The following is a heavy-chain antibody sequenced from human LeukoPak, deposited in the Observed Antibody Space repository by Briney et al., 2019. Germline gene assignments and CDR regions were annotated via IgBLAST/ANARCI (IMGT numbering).Heavy chain of an antibody. V-gene: IGHV3-73*01. J-gene: IGHJ4*02. CDR1: GFTFSGSA. D-gene: IGHD4-17*01. Sequence: PGGSLRLSCAASGFTFSGSAMHWVRQASGKGLEWVGRIRSKANNYATAYAASVKGRFTISKNTAYLQMNSLKTEDTAVYYCTNGGDYGDFYFDYWGQGTLVTVPS. CDR3: TNGGDYGDFYFDY. CDR2: IRSKANNYAT.